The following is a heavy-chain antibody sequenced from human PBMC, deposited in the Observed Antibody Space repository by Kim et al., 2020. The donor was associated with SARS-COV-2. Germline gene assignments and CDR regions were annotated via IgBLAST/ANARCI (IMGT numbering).Heavy chain of an antibody. CDR3: VRALGGYYFDD. CDR1: GGSISSYY. V-gene: IGHV4-4*07. Sequence: SETLSLTCSVSGGSISSYYWSWIRQPAGKGLEWIGRIYTTESPNYNPSLKSRVTMSLDTSKNQFSLNLNSVTAADTAVYYCVRALGGYYFDDWGQGTLVTVSS. CDR2: IYTTESP. D-gene: IGHD3-16*01. J-gene: IGHJ4*02.